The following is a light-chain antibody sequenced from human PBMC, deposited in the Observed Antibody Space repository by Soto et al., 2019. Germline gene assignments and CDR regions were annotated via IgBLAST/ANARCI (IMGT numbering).Light chain of an antibody. CDR1: QSVSTN. CDR2: GAS. V-gene: IGKV3-15*01. CDR3: QQYNNWPYT. J-gene: IGKJ2*01. Sequence: EIVMTQSPDTLSVSPGERATLSCRASQSVSTNLAWDQKKPGQATRLLIYGASTRATGIPARFSGSGSGTEFTLTISSLQSEDFAVYHCQQYNNWPYTFGQGTKLEIK.